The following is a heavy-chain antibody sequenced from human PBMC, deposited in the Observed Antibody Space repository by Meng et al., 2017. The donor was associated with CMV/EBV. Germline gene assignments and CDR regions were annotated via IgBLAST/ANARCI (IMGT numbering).Heavy chain of an antibody. CDR1: GGSISSGDYY. CDR3: ARDFSTVAYEV. J-gene: IGHJ4*02. V-gene: IGHV4-30-4*08. Sequence: LRLSCTVSGGSISSGDYYWSWIRQPPGKGLEWIGYIYYSRSTYYNPSLKSRVTISVDTSKNQFSLKLSSVTAADTAVYYCARDFSTVAYEVWGQGTLVTVSS. CDR2: IYYSRST. D-gene: IGHD4-23*01.